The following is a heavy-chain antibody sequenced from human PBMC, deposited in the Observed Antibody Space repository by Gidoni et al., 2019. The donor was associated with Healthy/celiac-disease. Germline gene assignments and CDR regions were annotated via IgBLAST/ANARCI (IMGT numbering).Heavy chain of an antibody. Sequence: QVQLVQSGAEVKKPGSSVKVSCKASGGTFSSYAISWVRQAPGQGLEWMGGIIPICGTANYAQKFQGRVTITADESTSTAYMELSSLRSEDTAVYYCARGRFYGSGSSPFLDYWGQGTLVTVSS. J-gene: IGHJ4*02. CDR1: GGTFSSYA. CDR3: ARGRFYGSGSSPFLDY. CDR2: IIPICGTA. D-gene: IGHD3-10*01. V-gene: IGHV1-69*01.